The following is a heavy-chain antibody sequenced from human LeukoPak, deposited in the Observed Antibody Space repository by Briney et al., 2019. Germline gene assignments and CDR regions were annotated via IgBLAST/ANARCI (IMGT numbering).Heavy chain of an antibody. CDR3: TRGPSLHTNWVGGRWFDP. D-gene: IGHD1-1*01. Sequence: ASVKVSCKASGYTFTSYGINWVRQATGQGLEWMGWMNPKSANTGCAQKFQGRVTMTRNISISTAYLELSSLRSEDTAMYFCTRGPSLHTNWVGGRWFDPWGQGTRVTVSS. J-gene: IGHJ5*02. CDR1: GYTFTSYG. V-gene: IGHV1-8*02. CDR2: MNPKSANT.